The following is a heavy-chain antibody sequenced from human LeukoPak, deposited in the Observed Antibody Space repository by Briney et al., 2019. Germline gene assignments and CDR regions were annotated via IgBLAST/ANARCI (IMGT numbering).Heavy chain of an antibody. V-gene: IGHV3-21*01. D-gene: IGHD3-22*01. CDR3: ARDDYDSDAFDI. J-gene: IGHJ3*02. CDR2: ISSSSSYI. CDR1: GFTFSSYS. Sequence: PGGSLRLSCAASGFTFSSYSMNWVRQAPGKGLEWVSSISSSSSYIYYADSVKGRFTISRDNAKNSLYLQMNSLRAEDTAVYYCARDDYDSDAFDIWGQGTMVTVSS.